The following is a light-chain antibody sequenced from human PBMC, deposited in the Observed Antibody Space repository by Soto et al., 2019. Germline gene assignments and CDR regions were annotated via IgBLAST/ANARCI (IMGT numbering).Light chain of an antibody. CDR1: QSISSY. CDR3: QQSDVSPRT. CDR2: DAT. J-gene: IGKJ1*01. Sequence: DIQMTQSPASLSASVGDRVTITCGASQSISSYLNWYQQRPGKAPNLLIYDATRLHSGVPPRFSGSGYGTDFTLTITSLQLEDFATYYCQQSDVSPRTFGQGTKGDIK. V-gene: IGKV1-39*01.